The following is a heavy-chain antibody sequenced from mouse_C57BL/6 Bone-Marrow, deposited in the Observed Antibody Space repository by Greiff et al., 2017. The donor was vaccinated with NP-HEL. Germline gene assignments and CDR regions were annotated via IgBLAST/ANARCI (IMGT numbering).Heavy chain of an antibody. D-gene: IGHD1-1*01. J-gene: IGHJ1*03. CDR2: INPSSGYT. CDR3: ARRITTVVATDWYFDV. CDR1: GYTFTSYW. Sequence: QVQLQQSGAELAKPGASVKLSCKASGYTFTSYWMHWVKQRPGQGLEWIGYINPSSGYTKYNQKFKDKATLTADKSSSTDYMQLSSLTYEDSAVYYCARRITTVVATDWYFDVWGTGTTVTVSS. V-gene: IGHV1-7*01.